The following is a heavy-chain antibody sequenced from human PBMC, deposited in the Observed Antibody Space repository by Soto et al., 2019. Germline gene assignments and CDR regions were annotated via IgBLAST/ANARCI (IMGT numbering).Heavy chain of an antibody. CDR2: ISGSGGST. D-gene: IGHD3-3*01. V-gene: IGHV3-23*01. J-gene: IGHJ6*03. CDR3: AKANQLRLFSYRDV. Sequence: TGGSLRLSCAASGFTFSSYAMSWVRQAPGKGLEWVSAISGSGGSTYYADSVKGRFTISRDNSKNTLYLQMNSLRAEDTAVYYCAKANQLRLFSYRDVGAKGTRVTVS. CDR1: GFTFSSYA.